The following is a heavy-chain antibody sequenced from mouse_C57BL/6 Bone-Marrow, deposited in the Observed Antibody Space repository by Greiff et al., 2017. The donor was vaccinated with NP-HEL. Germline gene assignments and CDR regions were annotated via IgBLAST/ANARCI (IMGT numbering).Heavy chain of an antibody. Sequence: QVQLQQPGAELVKPGASVKLSCKASGYTFTSYWMHWVKQRPGQGLEWIGMIHPNSGSTNYNEKFKSKATLTVDKSSSTAYMQLSSLTSEDSAVYYCARRGYYYGSRAWYFDVWGTGTTVTVSS. CDR2: IHPNSGST. CDR3: ARRGYYYGSRAWYFDV. V-gene: IGHV1-64*01. D-gene: IGHD1-1*01. J-gene: IGHJ1*03. CDR1: GYTFTSYW.